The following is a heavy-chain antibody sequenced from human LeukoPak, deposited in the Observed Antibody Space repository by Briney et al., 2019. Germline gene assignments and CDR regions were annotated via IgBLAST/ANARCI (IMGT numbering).Heavy chain of an antibody. CDR1: GLTFSSYA. D-gene: IGHD6-19*01. CDR2: ISYDGSNK. CDR3: ASGAVAGTYYFDY. V-gene: IGHV3-30-3*01. J-gene: IGHJ4*02. Sequence: PGRSLRLSCAASGLTFSSYAMHWVRQAPGKGLEWVAVISYDGSNKYYADSVKGRFTISRDNSKNTLYLQMNSLRAEDTAVYYCASGAVAGTYYFDYWGQGTLVTVSS.